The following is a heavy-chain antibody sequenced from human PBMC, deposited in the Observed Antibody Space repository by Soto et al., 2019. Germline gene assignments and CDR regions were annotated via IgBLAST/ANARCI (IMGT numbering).Heavy chain of an antibody. V-gene: IGHV4-39*01. Sequence: SETLSLTCTVSGGSISSSSYYWGWIRQPPGKGLEWIGSIYYSGSTYYNPSLKSRVTISVDTSKNQFSLKLSSVTAADTAVYYCAGTKYYDILTGFDYWGQGTLVTVSS. J-gene: IGHJ4*02. CDR1: GGSISSSSYY. CDR2: IYYSGST. D-gene: IGHD3-9*01. CDR3: AGTKYYDILTGFDY.